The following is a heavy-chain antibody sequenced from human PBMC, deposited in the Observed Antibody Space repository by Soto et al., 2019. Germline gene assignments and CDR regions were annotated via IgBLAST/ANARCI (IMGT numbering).Heavy chain of an antibody. CDR1: GFTFSSYA. CDR2: ISGSGGST. J-gene: IGHJ1*01. Sequence: EVPLLESGGGLVQPGGSLRLSCAASGFTFSSYAMSWVRQAPGKGLEWVSAISGSGGSTYYADSVKGRFTISRDNSKNTLYLQMKSLRAEDTAVYYCANSGWYNPDGYFQHWGQGTLVTVSS. V-gene: IGHV3-23*01. D-gene: IGHD6-19*01. CDR3: ANSGWYNPDGYFQH.